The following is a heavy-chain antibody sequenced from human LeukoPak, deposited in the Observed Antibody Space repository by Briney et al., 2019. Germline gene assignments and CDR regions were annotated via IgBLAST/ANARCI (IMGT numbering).Heavy chain of an antibody. CDR1: GGSISSGSYY. CDR2: IYTSGST. CDR3: ARDVLRVLEWPLTPSGGMDV. Sequence: PSQTLSLTCTVSGGSISSGSYYWSWIRQPAGKGLEWIGRIYTSGSTNYNPSLKSRVTISVDTSKNQFSLKLSSVTAADTAVYYCARDVLRVLEWPLTPSGGMDVWGQGTTVTVSS. V-gene: IGHV4-61*02. J-gene: IGHJ6*02. D-gene: IGHD3-3*01.